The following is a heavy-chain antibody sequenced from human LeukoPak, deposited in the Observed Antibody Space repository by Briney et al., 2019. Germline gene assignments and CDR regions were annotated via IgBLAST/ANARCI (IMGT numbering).Heavy chain of an antibody. CDR3: AELGITMIGGV. CDR2: IIPSGHTT. Sequence: GGSLRLSCAASGFTFSGHGMNWVRQAPGKGLEWVSGIIPSGHTTYYADSVRGRFTISRDNAKNSLYLQMNSLRAEDTAVYYCAELGITMIGGVWGKGTTVTISS. V-gene: IGHV3-23*01. CDR1: GFTFSGHG. J-gene: IGHJ6*04. D-gene: IGHD3-10*02.